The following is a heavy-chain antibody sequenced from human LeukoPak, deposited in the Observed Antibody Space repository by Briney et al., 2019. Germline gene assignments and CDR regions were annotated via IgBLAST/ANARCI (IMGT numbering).Heavy chain of an antibody. V-gene: IGHV3-48*04. CDR1: GFIFSSYS. CDR2: ISSSGSTI. CDR3: ARESDTVMVSGTYFDY. Sequence: PGGSLRLSCAASGFIFSSYSMNWVRQAPGKGLEWVSYISSSGSTIYYADSVKGRFTISRDNAKNSLYLQMNSLRAEDTAVYYCARESDTVMVSGTYFDYWGQGTLVTVSS. J-gene: IGHJ4*02. D-gene: IGHD5-18*01.